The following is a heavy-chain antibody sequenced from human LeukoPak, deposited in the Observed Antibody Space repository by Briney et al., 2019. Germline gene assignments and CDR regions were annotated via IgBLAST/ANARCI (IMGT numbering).Heavy chain of an antibody. CDR2: IIPIFGTA. Sequence: SVKVSCKASGGTFSSYAISWVRQAPGQGLEWMGGIIPIFGTANYAQKFQGRVTITADESTSTAYMELSSLRSEDTAVYYCARGDYDSSGYYPFDYWAREPWSPSPQ. CDR3: ARGDYDSSGYYPFDY. CDR1: GGTFSSYA. V-gene: IGHV1-69*01. D-gene: IGHD3-22*01. J-gene: IGHJ4*02.